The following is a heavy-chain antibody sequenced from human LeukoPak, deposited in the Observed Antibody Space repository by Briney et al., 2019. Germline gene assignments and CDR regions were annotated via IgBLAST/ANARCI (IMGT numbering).Heavy chain of an antibody. CDR1: GGSISSNC. J-gene: IGHJ6*01. D-gene: IGHD2-15*01. V-gene: IGHV4-59*01. CDR2: VYYSGNT. CDR3: PTLLYY. Sequence: SETLSLTCTVSGGSISSNCWSWIRQPPGKGLAWSGFVYYSGNTTYNPSLKSRVTTSVDTSKKKFSLKVRPVTAAETGNASAPTLLYY.